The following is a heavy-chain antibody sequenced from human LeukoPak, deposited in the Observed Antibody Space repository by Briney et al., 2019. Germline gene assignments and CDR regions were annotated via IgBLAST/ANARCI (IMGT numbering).Heavy chain of an antibody. V-gene: IGHV1-8*02. CDR3: SRGRAVGATVPNY. CDR1: GYTFTSYG. CDR2: MNPNSGDT. J-gene: IGHJ4*02. Sequence: ASVKVSCTASGYTFTSYGINWVRQATGQGLGWMGWMNPNSGDTGYAQKFQGRVTMTRDTSISTAYMDLTSLSSEDTAVYYCSRGRAVGATVPNYWGQGTLVTVSS. D-gene: IGHD1-26*01.